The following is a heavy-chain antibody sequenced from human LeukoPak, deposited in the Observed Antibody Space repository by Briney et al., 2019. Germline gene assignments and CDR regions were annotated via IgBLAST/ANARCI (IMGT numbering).Heavy chain of an antibody. V-gene: IGHV1-2*02. D-gene: IGHD3-10*01. Sequence: ASVKVSFKASGYTFTVYYMHWVRQAPGQGLEWMGWINPNSGGTNYAQKFQGRVTMTRDTSISTAYMELSRLRSDDTAVYYCARGIWFGELSRGRFDHWGQGTLVTVSS. J-gene: IGHJ5*02. CDR3: ARGIWFGELSRGRFDH. CDR2: INPNSGGT. CDR1: GYTFTVYY.